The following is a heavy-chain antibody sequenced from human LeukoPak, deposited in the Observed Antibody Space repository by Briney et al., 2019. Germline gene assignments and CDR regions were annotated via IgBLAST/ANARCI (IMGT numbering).Heavy chain of an antibody. D-gene: IGHD6-13*01. J-gene: IGHJ6*02. CDR2: ISSSGSTI. Sequence: GGSLRLSCAASGFTFSDYYMSWIRQAPGKGLEWVSYISSSGSTIYYADSVKGRFTISRDNAKNSLYLQMNSLRAEDTAVYYCARESSSAAGNYVFRNYNGMDVWGQGTTVIVS. V-gene: IGHV3-11*01. CDR3: ARESSSAAGNYVFRNYNGMDV. CDR1: GFTFSDYY.